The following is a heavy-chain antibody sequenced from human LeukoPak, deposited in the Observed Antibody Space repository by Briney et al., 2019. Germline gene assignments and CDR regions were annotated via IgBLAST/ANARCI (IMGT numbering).Heavy chain of an antibody. CDR3: ARDLTTVTTSSVYWYFDL. J-gene: IGHJ2*01. V-gene: IGHV4-4*02. CDR2: IYHSGST. Sequence: SETLSLTCAVSGGPISSSNWWSRVRQPPGKGLEWIGEIYHSGSTNYNPSLKSRVTISVDKSKNQFSLKLSSVTAADTAVYYCARDLTTVTTSSVYWYFDLWGRGTLVTVSS. D-gene: IGHD4-17*01. CDR1: GGPISSSNW.